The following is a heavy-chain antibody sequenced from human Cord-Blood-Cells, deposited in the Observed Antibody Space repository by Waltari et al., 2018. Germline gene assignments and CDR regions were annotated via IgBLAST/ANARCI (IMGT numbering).Heavy chain of an antibody. CDR2: IYPGDSDT. V-gene: IGHV5-51*01. CDR3: AGGYYYGSGSYYPFDY. D-gene: IGHD3-10*01. J-gene: IGHJ4*02. Sequence: EVQLVQSGAEVKKPGESLKISCKGSGYSFTSYWIGWVRQMPGKGREWVGIIYPGDSDTRYSPSFQGQVTISADKSISTAYLQWSSLKASDTAMYYCAGGYYYGSGSYYPFDYWGQGTLVTVSS. CDR1: GYSFTSYW.